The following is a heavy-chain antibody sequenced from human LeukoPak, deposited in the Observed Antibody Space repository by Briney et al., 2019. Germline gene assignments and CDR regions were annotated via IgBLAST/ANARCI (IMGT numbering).Heavy chain of an antibody. D-gene: IGHD3-22*01. Sequence: SETLSLTCTVAGGSISSSSYYWGWIRQPPGKGLEWIGSIYYSGSTYYNPSLKSRVTISVDTSENQFSLRLSSVTAADTAVYYCARGEYYYDSSGYDHWGQGTLVTVSS. J-gene: IGHJ4*02. CDR2: IYYSGST. V-gene: IGHV4-39*07. CDR3: ARGEYYYDSSGYDH. CDR1: GGSISSSSYY.